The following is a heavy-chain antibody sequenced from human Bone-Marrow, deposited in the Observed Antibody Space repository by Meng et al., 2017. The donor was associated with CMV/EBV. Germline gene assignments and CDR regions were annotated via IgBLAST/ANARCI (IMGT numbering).Heavy chain of an antibody. V-gene: IGHV3-43*01. J-gene: IGHJ4*02. CDR2: IGWDGVST. D-gene: IGHD6-19*01. CDR3: AKADHSSGWRDGVDY. Sequence: GESLKISCAASGFTFDEYTMHWVRQAPGKGLEWVSLIGWDGVSTSYADSVKGRFTISRDNSKNSLYLQMSSLRAEDTALYYCAKADHSSGWRDGVDYWGQGTLVTVSS. CDR1: GFTFDEYT.